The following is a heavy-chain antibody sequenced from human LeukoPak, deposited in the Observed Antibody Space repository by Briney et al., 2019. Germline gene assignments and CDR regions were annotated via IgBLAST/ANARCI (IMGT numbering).Heavy chain of an antibody. D-gene: IGHD3-22*01. CDR2: ISRSSTTI. J-gene: IGHJ5*02. V-gene: IGHV3-48*01. Sequence: GGSLRLSCAASGFTFSSYSMNWVRQAPGKGLEWVSYISRSSTTIYYADSVKGRFTISRDNAKNSLYLQMNSLRAEDTAVYYCASFLSSGYYQTWYDPWGQGTLVTVSS. CDR3: ASFLSSGYYQTWYDP. CDR1: GFTFSSYS.